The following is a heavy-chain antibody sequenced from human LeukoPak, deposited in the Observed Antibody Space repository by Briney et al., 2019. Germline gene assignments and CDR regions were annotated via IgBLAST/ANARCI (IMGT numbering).Heavy chain of an antibody. J-gene: IGHJ4*02. CDR3: ARDQYDYTWGSYRPYFDS. CDR1: GYTFTSYG. V-gene: IGHV1-18*04. D-gene: IGHD3-16*02. Sequence: ASVKVSCKASGYTFTSYGISWVRQAPGQGLEWMGSISPNNGNTKYTERLQGRVIMTTDTSTRTAYMELRSLRSDDTAVFYCARDQYDYTWGSYRPYFDSWGQGTLVTVSS. CDR2: ISPNNGNT.